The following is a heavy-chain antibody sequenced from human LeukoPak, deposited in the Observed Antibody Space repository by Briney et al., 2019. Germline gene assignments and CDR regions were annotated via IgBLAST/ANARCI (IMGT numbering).Heavy chain of an antibody. CDR1: GGSISSYY. Sequence: SETLSLTCTVSGGSISSYYWSWIRQPPGKGLEWIGYIYYSGSTNYNPSPKSRVTISVDTSKNQFSLKLSSVTAADTAVYYCARCRDGYNYYFDYWGQGTLVTVSS. CDR2: IYYSGST. V-gene: IGHV4-59*01. J-gene: IGHJ4*02. CDR3: ARCRDGYNYYFDY. D-gene: IGHD5-24*01.